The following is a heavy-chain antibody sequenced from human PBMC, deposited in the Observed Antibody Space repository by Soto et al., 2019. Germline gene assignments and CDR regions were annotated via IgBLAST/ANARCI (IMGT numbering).Heavy chain of an antibody. CDR3: ARAWDTIFGVVIVPDY. V-gene: IGHV3-21*01. CDR2: ISSSSSYI. J-gene: IGHJ4*02. D-gene: IGHD3-3*01. Sequence: PGGSLRLSCAASGFTFSSYSMNWVRQAPGKGLEWVSSISSSSSYIYYADSVKGRFTISRDNAKNSLYLQMNSLRAEDTAVYYCARAWDTIFGVVIVPDYWGQGTLV. CDR1: GFTFSSYS.